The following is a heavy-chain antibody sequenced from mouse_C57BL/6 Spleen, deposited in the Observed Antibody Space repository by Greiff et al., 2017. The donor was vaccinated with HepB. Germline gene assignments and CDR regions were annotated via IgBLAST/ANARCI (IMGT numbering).Heavy chain of an antibody. V-gene: IGHV1-66*01. CDR2: IYPGSGNT. Sequence: QVQLQQSGPELVKPGASVKISCKASGYSFTSYYIHWVKQRPGQGLEWIGWIYPGSGNTKYNEKFKGKATLTADTSSSTAYMQLSSLTSEDSAVYYCARNYHGNYFDYWGQGTTLTVSS. D-gene: IGHD1-1*01. J-gene: IGHJ2*01. CDR3: ARNYHGNYFDY. CDR1: GYSFTSYY.